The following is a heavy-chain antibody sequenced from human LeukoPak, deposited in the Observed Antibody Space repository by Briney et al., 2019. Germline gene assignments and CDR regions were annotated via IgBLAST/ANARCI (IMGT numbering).Heavy chain of an antibody. V-gene: IGHV4-39*07. Sequence: SETLSLTCTVSGGSISSSSYYWGWIRQPPGKGLEWIGSIYYSGSTYYNPSLKSRVTISVDTSKNQFSLKLSSVTAADTAVYYCAREDDSSGYAFDIWGQGTMVTVSS. CDR1: GGSISSSSYY. CDR2: IYYSGST. D-gene: IGHD3-22*01. CDR3: AREDDSSGYAFDI. J-gene: IGHJ3*02.